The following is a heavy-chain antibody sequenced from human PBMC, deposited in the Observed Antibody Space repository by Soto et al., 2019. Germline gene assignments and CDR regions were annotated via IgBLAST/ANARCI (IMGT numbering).Heavy chain of an antibody. Sequence: GGSLRLSCAASGFTFSSYAMSWVRQAPGKGLEWVSAISGSGGSTYYADSVKGRFTISRDNSKNTLYLQMNSLRAEDTAVYYCAKDSEYCSGGSCYSDYWGQGTLVTVSS. CDR2: ISGSGGST. D-gene: IGHD2-15*01. V-gene: IGHV3-23*01. J-gene: IGHJ4*02. CDR1: GFTFSSYA. CDR3: AKDSEYCSGGSCYSDY.